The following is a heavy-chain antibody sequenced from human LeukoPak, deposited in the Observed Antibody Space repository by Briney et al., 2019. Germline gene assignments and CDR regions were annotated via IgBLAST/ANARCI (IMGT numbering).Heavy chain of an antibody. J-gene: IGHJ4*02. D-gene: IGHD3-22*01. CDR1: AFIFSGHW. V-gene: IGHV3-7*03. Sequence: GVLRLSCEGSAFIFSGHWMNWVRQTPGKGLEWVASIKEDGSERQYVDSVKGRFSISRDNTKGSLFLQLNSLRAEDTTVYYCARDILNYDSSGYPEIWGQGTLVTVSS. CDR3: ARDILNYDSSGYPEI. CDR2: IKEDGSER.